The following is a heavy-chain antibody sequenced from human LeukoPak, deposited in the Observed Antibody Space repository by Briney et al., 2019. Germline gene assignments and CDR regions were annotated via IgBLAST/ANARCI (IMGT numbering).Heavy chain of an antibody. CDR1: GFTFSSYA. J-gene: IGHJ6*04. CDR3: AKSWAGPHYGMDV. D-gene: IGHD3-10*01. CDR2: ISGSGGST. V-gene: IGHV3-23*01. Sequence: PGGSLRLSCAASGFTFSSYAMSWVRPAPGKGLEWVSAISGSGGSTYYADSVKGRFTISRDNSKNPLYLQMNSLRAEDTAVYYCAKSWAGPHYGMDVWGKGTTVTVSS.